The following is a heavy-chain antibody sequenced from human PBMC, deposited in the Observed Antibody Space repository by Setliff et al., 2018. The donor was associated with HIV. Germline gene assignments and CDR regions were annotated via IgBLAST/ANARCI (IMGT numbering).Heavy chain of an antibody. CDR2: IIPIFGTT. Sequence: GASVKVSCKASGGTFSSYAISWVRQAPGQGLEWMGGIIPIFGTTNYAQKFQGRVTMTRNTSIRTAYMELSSLRSEDTAVYYCARGGGVYCSGGSCYTSVDFQHWGQGTLVTVSS. J-gene: IGHJ1*01. V-gene: IGHV1-69*05. CDR3: ARGGGVYCSGGSCYTSVDFQH. D-gene: IGHD2-15*01. CDR1: GGTFSSYA.